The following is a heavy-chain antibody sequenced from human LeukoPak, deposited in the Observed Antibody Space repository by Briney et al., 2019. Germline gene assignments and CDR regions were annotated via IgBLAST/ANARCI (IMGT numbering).Heavy chain of an antibody. D-gene: IGHD3-10*01. CDR3: AKDGAYYYGSGSYYNPIFDY. V-gene: IGHV3-23*01. J-gene: IGHJ4*02. Sequence: GGSLRLSCAASGFTFSSYDMSWVRQAPGKGLEWVSAIRGGGGDTFYADSVKGRFTISRDNSKNTLYLQMNSLRAEDTTVYYCAKDGAYYYGSGSYYNPIFDYWGQGTLVTVSS. CDR1: GFTFSSYD. CDR2: IRGGGGDT.